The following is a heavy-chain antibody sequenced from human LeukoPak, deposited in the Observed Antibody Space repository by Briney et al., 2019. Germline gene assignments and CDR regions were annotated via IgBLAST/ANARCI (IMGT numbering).Heavy chain of an antibody. J-gene: IGHJ6*02. CDR3: ARDHTGRRIKILAAAGTDYGMDV. CDR2: IYSGGST. D-gene: IGHD6-13*01. CDR1: GFTVSSNY. Sequence: GGSLRLSCAASGFTVSSNYMSWVRQAPGKGLEWVSVIYSGGSTYYADSVKGRFTISRDNSKNTLYLQMNSLRAEDTAVYYCARDHTGRRIKILAAAGTDYGMDVWGQGTTVTVSS. V-gene: IGHV3-53*01.